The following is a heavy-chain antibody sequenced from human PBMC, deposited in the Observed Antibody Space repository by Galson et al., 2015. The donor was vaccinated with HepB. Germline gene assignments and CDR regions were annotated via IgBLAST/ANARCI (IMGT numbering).Heavy chain of an antibody. V-gene: IGHV7-4-1*02. CDR2: INTNTGNP. CDR1: GYTFTSYA. D-gene: IGHD6-19*01. Sequence: SVKVSCKASGYTFTSYAMNWVRQAPGQGLEWMGWINTNTGNPTYAQGFTGRFVFSLDTPVSTAYLQISSLKAEDTAVYYCARDSEVMEWLANDYWGQGTLVTVSS. J-gene: IGHJ4*02. CDR3: ARDSEVMEWLANDY.